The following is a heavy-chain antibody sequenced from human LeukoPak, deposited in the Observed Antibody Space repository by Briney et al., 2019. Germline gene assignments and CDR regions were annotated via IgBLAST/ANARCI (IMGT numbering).Heavy chain of an antibody. CDR2: ISSSGDAT. J-gene: IGHJ6*02. D-gene: IGHD6-19*01. V-gene: IGHV3-23*01. CDR1: GFTFSNYA. CDR3: ARDHRAIAVAGTGIYYYYGMDV. Sequence: PGGSLRLSCAGSGFTFSNYAMTWVRQAPGKGLEWVSTISSSGDATYSAGSVKGRFSISRDNSKNTLYLQMNNLRADDTAVYYCARDHRAIAVAGTGIYYYYGMDVWGQGTTVTVSS.